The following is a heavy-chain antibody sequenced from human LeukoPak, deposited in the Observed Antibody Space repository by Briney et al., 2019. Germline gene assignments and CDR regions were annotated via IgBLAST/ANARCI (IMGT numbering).Heavy chain of an antibody. J-gene: IGHJ4*02. CDR3: AKPAPHNTDYYYGVHFDY. D-gene: IGHD3-22*01. CDR2: IKQDGSVK. CDR1: GFTFSNFW. V-gene: IGHV3-7*03. Sequence: SGGSLRLSCAASGFTFSNFWMNWVRQAPGKGLEWVANIKQDGSVKHYVDSVKGRFTISRDNTKNSLYLQMNSLRAEDTAVYYCAKPAPHNTDYYYGVHFDYWGQGTLVTVSS.